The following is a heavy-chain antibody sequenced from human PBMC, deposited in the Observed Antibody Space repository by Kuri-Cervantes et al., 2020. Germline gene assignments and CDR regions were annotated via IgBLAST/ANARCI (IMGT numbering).Heavy chain of an antibody. CDR2: LNWNGGNT. D-gene: IGHD6-19*01. CDR3: TSFVAVAGNTDV. J-gene: IGHJ6*04. CDR1: GFTSSDHY. Sequence: GGSLRLSCAASGFTSSDHYMDWVRQAPGKGLEWVSGLNWNGGNTGYADSVKGRFTISRDNAKNSLYLQMNSLRAEDTALYYCTSFVAVAGNTDVWGKGTTVTVSS. V-gene: IGHV3-20*04.